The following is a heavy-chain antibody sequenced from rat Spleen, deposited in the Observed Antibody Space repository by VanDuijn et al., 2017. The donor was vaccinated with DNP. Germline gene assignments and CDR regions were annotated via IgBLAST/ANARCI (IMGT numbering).Heavy chain of an antibody. CDR2: IWSGGST. J-gene: IGHJ2*01. CDR3: TRRGVYYGFDY. V-gene: IGHV2-1*01. Sequence: QVQLKESGPGLVQPSQTLSLTCTVSGFSLTSNSVHWVRQPPGKGLEWVGAIWSGGSTDYNSALKSRLSISRDTSKSQVFLKMNSLQTEDTAIYFCTRRGVYYGFDYWGQGVMVTVSS. CDR1: GFSLTSNS. D-gene: IGHD1-6*01.